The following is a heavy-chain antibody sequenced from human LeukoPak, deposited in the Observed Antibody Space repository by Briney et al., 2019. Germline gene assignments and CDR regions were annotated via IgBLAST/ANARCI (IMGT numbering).Heavy chain of an antibody. CDR1: GYTFTGYY. Sequence: ASVKVSCKASGYTFTGYYIHWLRQAPGQGLEWMEWINPDDGGTNYAQKFQDTVTMTRDTSISTVYMALSSLTSYDTAVYFCAGSYGGNRGYYMDVWGKGTTVTVSS. V-gene: IGHV1-2*02. CDR2: INPDDGGT. CDR3: AGSYGGNRGYYMDV. D-gene: IGHD4-23*01. J-gene: IGHJ6*03.